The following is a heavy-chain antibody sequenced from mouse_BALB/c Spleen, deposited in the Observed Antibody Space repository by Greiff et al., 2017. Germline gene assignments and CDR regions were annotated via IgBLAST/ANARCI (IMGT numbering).Heavy chain of an antibody. Sequence: EVKLVESGPGLVKPSQSLSLTCSVTGYSITSGYYWNWIRQFPGNKLEWMGYISYDGSNNYNPSLKNRISITRDTSKNQFFLKLNSVTTEDTATYYCARDTLYDYDYGAMDYWGQGTSVTVSS. CDR3: ARDTLYDYDYGAMDY. V-gene: IGHV3-6*02. CDR2: ISYDGSN. CDR1: GYSITSGYY. D-gene: IGHD2-4*01. J-gene: IGHJ4*01.